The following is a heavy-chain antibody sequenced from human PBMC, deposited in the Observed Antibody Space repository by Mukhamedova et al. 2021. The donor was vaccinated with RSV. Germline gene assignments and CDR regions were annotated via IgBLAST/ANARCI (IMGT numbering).Heavy chain of an antibody. J-gene: IGHJ5*02. D-gene: IGHD5-24*01. Sequence: YVDSVKGRFTISRDNAKNSLYLQMNSLRVEDTAVYYCARDGDGYPSWGQGTLAIVSS. CDR3: ARDGDGYPS. V-gene: IGHV3-7*01.